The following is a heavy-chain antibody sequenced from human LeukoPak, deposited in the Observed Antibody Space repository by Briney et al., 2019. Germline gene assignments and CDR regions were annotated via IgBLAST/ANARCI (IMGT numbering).Heavy chain of an antibody. J-gene: IGHJ6*03. Sequence: GFRRLSCAASGFTFNSNAMHWVRQAPGKGLEWVANIKEDGGEANYVGSVKGRFTVSRDNAKQSLYLQMNSLRVEDTAIYYCATRKCSISACRASSYRCMDDWGKGTTVTVSS. V-gene: IGHV3-7*01. CDR3: ATRKCSISACRASSYRCMDD. CDR1: GFTFNSNA. CDR2: IKEDGGEA. D-gene: IGHD2-2*01.